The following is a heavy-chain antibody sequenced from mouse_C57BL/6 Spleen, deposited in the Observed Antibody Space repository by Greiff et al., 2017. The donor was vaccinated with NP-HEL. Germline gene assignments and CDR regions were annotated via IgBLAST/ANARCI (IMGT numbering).Heavy chain of an antibody. V-gene: IGHV1-82*01. J-gene: IGHJ3*01. D-gene: IGHD1-1*01. Sequence: VQLQQSGPELVKPGASVKISCKASGYAFSSSWMNWVKQRPGKGLEWIGRIYPGDGDTNYNGKFKGKATLTADKSSSTAYMQLSSLTSEDSAVYFCARPDYYGSWFAYWGQGTLVTVSA. CDR3: ARPDYYGSWFAY. CDR1: GYAFSSSW. CDR2: IYPGDGDT.